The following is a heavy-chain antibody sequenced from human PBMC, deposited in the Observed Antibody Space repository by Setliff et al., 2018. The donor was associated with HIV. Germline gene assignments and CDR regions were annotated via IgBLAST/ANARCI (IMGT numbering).Heavy chain of an antibody. CDR3: RVGETAVDDLVYFDY. CDR2: IYTTGGT. CDR1: GGSISTGYYY. D-gene: IGHD5-18*01. Sequence: PSETLSLTCTVSGGSISTGYYYWGWIRQPAGKGLEWIGHIYTTGGTNYNPSLKSRATLSLDTSKNQFSLKLSSVTVADTAVYYCRVGETAVDDLVYFDYWGQGTLVTVSS. J-gene: IGHJ4*02. V-gene: IGHV4-61*09.